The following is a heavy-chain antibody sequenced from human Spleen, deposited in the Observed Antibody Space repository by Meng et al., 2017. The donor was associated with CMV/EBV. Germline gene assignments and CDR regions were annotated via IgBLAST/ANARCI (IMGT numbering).Heavy chain of an antibody. CDR3: ARVEYFDGRGLVRAGDYFFDS. V-gene: IGHV1-2*02. Sequence: ASVKVSCKASGYTFTGYYMHWVRQAPGQGLEWXGWINPNSGGTNYAQKFQGRVTMTRDTSXSTAYRELSRLRSDDTAVYYGARVEYFDGRGLVRAGDYFFDSWGQGTLVTVSS. CDR1: GYTFTGYY. CDR2: INPNSGGT. J-gene: IGHJ4*02. D-gene: IGHD3-22*01.